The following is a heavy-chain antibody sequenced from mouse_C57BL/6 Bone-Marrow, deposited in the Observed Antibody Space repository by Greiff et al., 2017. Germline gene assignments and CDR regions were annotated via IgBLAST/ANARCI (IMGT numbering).Heavy chain of an antibody. D-gene: IGHD2-2*01. V-gene: IGHV1-59*01. CDR3: ARGVSY. CDR1: GYTFTSYW. J-gene: IGHJ2*01. Sequence: QVQLQQPGAELVRPGTSVKLSCKASGYTFTSYWMHWVKQRPGQGLEWIGVIDPSDSYTNYNQKFKGKATWTVDTSSSTAYMQLSSLTSEDSAVYYCARGVSYWGQGTTLTVSS. CDR2: IDPSDSYT.